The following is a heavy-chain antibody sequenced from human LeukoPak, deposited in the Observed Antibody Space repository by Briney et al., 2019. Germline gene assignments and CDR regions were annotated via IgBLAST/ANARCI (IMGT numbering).Heavy chain of an antibody. CDR2: ISGSGGST. V-gene: IGHV3-23*01. J-gene: IGHJ6*02. CDR3: ANWGESPMPDMPTSKTYANQNARYYYYYYGMDV. D-gene: IGHD2-2*01. Sequence: GGSLRLSCAASGFTFSSYAMSWVRQAPGKGLEWVSAISGSGGSTYYADSVKGRFTISRDNSKNTLYLQMNSLRAEDTAVYYCANWGESPMPDMPTSKTYANQNARYYYYYYGMDVWGQGTTVTVSS. CDR1: GFTFSSYA.